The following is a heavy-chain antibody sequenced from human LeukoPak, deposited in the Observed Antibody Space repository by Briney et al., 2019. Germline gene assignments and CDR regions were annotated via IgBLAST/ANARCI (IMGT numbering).Heavy chain of an antibody. CDR1: GFTFNRYW. V-gene: IGHV3-7*01. J-gene: IGHJ4*02. CDR2: IKSDGSEE. CDR3: ARDLRRIAAYYFDY. D-gene: IGHD6-25*01. Sequence: GGSLRLSCAASGFTFNRYWMSWVRQAPGKGLEWVAQIKSDGSEEYYADSVRGRFTISRDNAKSSLYLQMNSLGVEDTAVYYCARDLRRIAAYYFDYWGQGTLVTVSS.